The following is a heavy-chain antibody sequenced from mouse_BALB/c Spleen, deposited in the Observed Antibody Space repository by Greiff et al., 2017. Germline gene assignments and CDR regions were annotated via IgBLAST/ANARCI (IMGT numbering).Heavy chain of an antibody. CDR1: GYSITSDYA. D-gene: IGHD1-3*01. CDR3: ARSGDSISYAMDY. J-gene: IGHJ4*01. V-gene: IGHV3-2*02. CDR2: ISYSGST. Sequence: EVKLQESGPGLVKPSQSLSLTCTVTGYSITSDYAWNWIRQFPGNKLEWMGYISYSGSTSYNPSLKSRISITRDTSKNQFFLQLNSVTTEDTATYYCARSGDSISYAMDYWGQGTSVTVSA.